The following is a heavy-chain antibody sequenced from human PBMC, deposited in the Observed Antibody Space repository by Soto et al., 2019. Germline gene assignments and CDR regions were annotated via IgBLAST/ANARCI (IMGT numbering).Heavy chain of an antibody. CDR1: GYSVSSNSSA. Sequence: SETLSLTCTVSGYSVSSNSSAWGWNRKSPGEGLEWIGTIYSSENTYYNPSLLSRVTISVDTSKNEFSLRLSSVTAADTAVYYCARLNGYCISTNCHGYYGMDVWDQGTTVT. J-gene: IGHJ6*02. D-gene: IGHD2-2*03. V-gene: IGHV4-39*01. CDR2: IYSSENT. CDR3: ARLNGYCISTNCHGYYGMDV.